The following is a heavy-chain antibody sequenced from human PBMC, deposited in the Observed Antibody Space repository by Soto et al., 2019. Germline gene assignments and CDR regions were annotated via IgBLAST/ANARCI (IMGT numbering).Heavy chain of an antibody. D-gene: IGHD3-10*01. CDR1: GFTFSSYA. Sequence: GGSLRLSCAASGFTFSSYAMHWVRQAPGKGLEWVAVISYDGSNKYYADSVKGRFTISRDNSKNTLYLQMNSLRAEDTAVYYCARDPSLLDPYGSWSYYNEAYAFDIWGQGTMVTVSS. CDR3: ARDPSLLDPYGSWSYYNEAYAFDI. CDR2: ISYDGSNK. V-gene: IGHV3-30-3*01. J-gene: IGHJ3*02.